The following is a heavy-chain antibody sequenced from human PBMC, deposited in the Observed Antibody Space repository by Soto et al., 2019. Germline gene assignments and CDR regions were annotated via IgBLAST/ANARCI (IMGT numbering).Heavy chain of an antibody. CDR3: ARDVVSSSGWYRYYYYYYGMDV. CDR2: ISYDGSNK. Sequence: GGSLRLSCAASGFTFSSYAMHWVRQAPGKGLEWVAVISYDGSNKYYADSVKGRFTISRDNSKNTLYLQMNSLRAEDTAVYYCARDVVSSSGWYRYYYYYYGMDVWGQGTTVTVSS. V-gene: IGHV3-30-3*01. CDR1: GFTFSSYA. D-gene: IGHD6-19*01. J-gene: IGHJ6*02.